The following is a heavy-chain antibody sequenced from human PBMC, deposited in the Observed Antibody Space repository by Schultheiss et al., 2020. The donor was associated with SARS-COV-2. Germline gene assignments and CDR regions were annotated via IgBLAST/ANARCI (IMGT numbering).Heavy chain of an antibody. CDR2: INPNSDGT. J-gene: IGHJ4*02. CDR3: ASFSSSSMETDY. V-gene: IGHV1-2*06. Sequence: ASVKVSCKASGYTFTNFGISWVRQAPGQGLEWMGRINPNSDGTNYAQRFQGRVTMTRDTSTSTVYMELSRLTSDDTAVYYCASFSSSSMETDYWGQGTLVTVSS. CDR1: GYTFTNFG. D-gene: IGHD6-6*01.